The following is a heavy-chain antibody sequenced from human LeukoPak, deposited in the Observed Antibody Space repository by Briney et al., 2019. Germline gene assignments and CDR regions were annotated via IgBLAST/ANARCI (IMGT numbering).Heavy chain of an antibody. D-gene: IGHD4-23*01. CDR2: IYTSGST. V-gene: IGHV4-4*07. J-gene: IGHJ3*02. Sequence: SETLSLTCTVSGGXISSYYWSWIRQPAGKGLEWIGGIYTSGSTNYNPSLKSRVTMSVDTSKNQFSLKLSSVTAADTAVYYCARELVSYGGNRGALDIWGQGTMVTVSS. CDR3: ARELVSYGGNRGALDI. CDR1: GGXISSYY.